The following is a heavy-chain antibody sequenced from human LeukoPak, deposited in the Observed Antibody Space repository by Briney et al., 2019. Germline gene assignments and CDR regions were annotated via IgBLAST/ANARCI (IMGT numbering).Heavy chain of an antibody. Sequence: ASVKVSCKASGYTFTDYYIHWLRQAPGQGLEWMGWINPRSGGARSAQKFQGRVTMTRDTSINTSYMERSRLKSDDTAVYYCARLTVNWLDPWGQGTLVTVSS. V-gene: IGHV1-2*02. CDR2: INPRSGGA. D-gene: IGHD4-11*01. CDR3: ARLTVNWLDP. J-gene: IGHJ5*02. CDR1: GYTFTDYY.